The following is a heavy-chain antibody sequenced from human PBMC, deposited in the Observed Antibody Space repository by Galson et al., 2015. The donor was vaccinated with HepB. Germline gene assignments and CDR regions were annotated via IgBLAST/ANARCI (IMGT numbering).Heavy chain of an antibody. CDR2: IYYSGST. CDR1: GGSISSSSYY. J-gene: IGHJ4*02. D-gene: IGHD3-10*01. V-gene: IGHV4-39*07. Sequence: TLSLTCTVSGGSISSSSYYWGWIRQPPGKGLEWIGSIYYSGSTYYNPSLKSRVTISVDTSKNQFSLKLSSVTAADTAVYYCARGGRGPYYFDYWGQGTLVTVSS. CDR3: ARGGRGPYYFDY.